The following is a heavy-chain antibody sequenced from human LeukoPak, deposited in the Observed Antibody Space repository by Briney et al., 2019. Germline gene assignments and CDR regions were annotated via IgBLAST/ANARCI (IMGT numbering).Heavy chain of an antibody. D-gene: IGHD3-10*01. V-gene: IGHV3-23*01. CDR3: ARVTYGSGTYGAFDY. J-gene: IGHJ4*02. Sequence: GGSLRLSCAASGFTFSSHGMSWVRQAPGKGLEWVSTISGRGDNTYYADSVKGRFTISRDNSKNALYLQMNRLRAEDTAVYYGARVTYGSGTYGAFDYWGQGTLVTVSS. CDR2: ISGRGDNT. CDR1: GFTFSSHG.